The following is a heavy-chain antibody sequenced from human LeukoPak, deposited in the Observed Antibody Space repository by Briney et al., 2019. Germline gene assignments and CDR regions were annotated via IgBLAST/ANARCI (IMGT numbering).Heavy chain of an antibody. V-gene: IGHV3-30*03. CDR1: GFTFSSYG. J-gene: IGHJ4*02. D-gene: IGHD2-2*01. CDR3: THGSMYQLDY. Sequence: GGSLRLSCAASGFTFSSYGMHWVRQAPGKGLEWVAVISYDGSNKYYADSVKGRFTISRDNSKNTLYLQMNSLRAEDTAVYYCTHGSMYQLDYWGQGTLVTVSS. CDR2: ISYDGSNK.